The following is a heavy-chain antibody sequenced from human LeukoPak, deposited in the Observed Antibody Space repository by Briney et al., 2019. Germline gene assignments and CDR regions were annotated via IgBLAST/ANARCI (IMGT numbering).Heavy chain of an antibody. J-gene: IGHJ3*02. D-gene: IGHD3-3*01. CDR2: ISGSGGST. CDR3: AKGLDFWSGNDAFDI. Sequence: PGGSLRLSCSASGLTLGSSAMSWVRQTRGEGMEWVTAISGSGGSTYYADSVKGPFTISRDNSKNTLYLQMNSLRAEDTAVYYCAKGLDFWSGNDAFDIWGQGTMVTVSS. CDR1: GLTLGSSA. V-gene: IGHV3-23*01.